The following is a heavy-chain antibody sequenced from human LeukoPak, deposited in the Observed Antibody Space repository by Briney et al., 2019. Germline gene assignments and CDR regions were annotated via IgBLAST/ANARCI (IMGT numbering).Heavy chain of an antibody. CDR1: GFTFSSCW. CDR3: ARVRVKSGYSYVYFFDY. J-gene: IGHJ4*02. D-gene: IGHD5-18*01. CDR2: IKQDGSEE. V-gene: IGHV3-7*01. Sequence: GGSLRLSCAASGFTFSSCWMSWVRQAPGRGLEWVANIKQDGSEEYYVDSVKGQFTISRDNAKNSLYLQMNSLSAEDTAVYYCARVRVKSGYSYVYFFDYWGQGTLVTVSS.